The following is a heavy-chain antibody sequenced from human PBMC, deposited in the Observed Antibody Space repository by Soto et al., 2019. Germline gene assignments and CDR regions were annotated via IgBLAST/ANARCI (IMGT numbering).Heavy chain of an antibody. D-gene: IGHD2-21*01. V-gene: IGHV3-74*01. CDR1: GFTFETYW. J-gene: IGHJ6*01. Sequence: GGSLRSSFAASGFTFETYWMNWVRQAPGKVPELLSVINSDGIISSYADSVKGRFTISRDNSSNPLSLQMNSLRADDTAVYYCERLSGDHSAFFSYVMDALGQGTTVTVS. CDR2: INSDGIIS. CDR3: ERLSGDHSAFFSYVMDA.